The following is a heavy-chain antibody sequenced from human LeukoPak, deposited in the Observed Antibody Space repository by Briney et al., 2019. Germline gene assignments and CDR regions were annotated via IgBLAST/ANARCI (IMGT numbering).Heavy chain of an antibody. V-gene: IGHV3-30-3*01. D-gene: IGHD5-24*01. J-gene: IGHJ4*02. CDR2: IPDDGSSE. CDR3: ARDPRTMEMATLDY. Sequence: GGSLRLSCAASGFTFSTSAIHWVRQAPGKGLEWVAVIPDDGSSEHSAESVRGRFTISRDNSKNTVYLQMNSLKTDDTAVYYCARDPRTMEMATLDYWGQGILVTVSS. CDR1: GFTFSTSA.